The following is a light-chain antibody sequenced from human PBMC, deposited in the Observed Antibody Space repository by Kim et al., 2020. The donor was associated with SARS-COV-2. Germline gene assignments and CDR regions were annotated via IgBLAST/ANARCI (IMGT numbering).Light chain of an antibody. Sequence: YELTQPPSVSVSPGQTASITCTGDRWGDKYAGWYQQKPGQSPVLVIYQDSERPSEIPERFSGSNTGNTATLTISGTQAMDEADYYCRAWDSSTWVFGGGTQLAVL. CDR1: RWGDKY. CDR3: RAWDSSTWV. V-gene: IGLV3-1*01. CDR2: QDS. J-gene: IGLJ3*02.